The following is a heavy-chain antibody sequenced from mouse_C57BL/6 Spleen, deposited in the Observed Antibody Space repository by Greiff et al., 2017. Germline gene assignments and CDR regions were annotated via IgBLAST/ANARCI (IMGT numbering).Heavy chain of an antibody. J-gene: IGHJ1*03. Sequence: VPVKQSGPVLVQPGASVKMSCKASGYTFTDYYMNLVKQSHGKSLEWIGVINPYNGGASYNQKFKGKAPLTVDKSSSTAYMELNSLTSEDSAVYYCARRYYGSSYDFDVWGTGTTVTVSS. V-gene: IGHV1-19*01. CDR2: INPYNGGA. CDR1: GYTFTDYY. CDR3: ARRYYGSSYDFDV. D-gene: IGHD1-1*01.